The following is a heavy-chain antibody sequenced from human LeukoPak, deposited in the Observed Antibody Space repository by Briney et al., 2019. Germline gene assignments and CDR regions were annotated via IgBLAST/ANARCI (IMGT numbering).Heavy chain of an antibody. CDR3: AREHSDAFGI. J-gene: IGHJ3*02. CDR1: GFTFSSYS. Sequence: GGSLRLSCAASGFTFSSYSMNWVRQAPGKGLEWVSSISSSSSYIYYADSVKGRFTISRDNAKNSLYLQMNSLRAEDTAVYYCAREHSDAFGIWAKGQWSPSLQ. V-gene: IGHV3-21*01. CDR2: ISSSSSYI.